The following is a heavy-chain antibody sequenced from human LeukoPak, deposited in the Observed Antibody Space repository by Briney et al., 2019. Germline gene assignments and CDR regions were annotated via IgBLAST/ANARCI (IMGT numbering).Heavy chain of an antibody. CDR3: AELGITMIGGV. Sequence: GGSLRLSCAASGFTFNRYNMNWVRRAPGKGLGWVSSISTSSSYIYYADSVRGRFTISRDNAKNSLYLQMNSLRAEDTAVYYCAELGITMIGGVWGKGTTVTISS. J-gene: IGHJ6*04. D-gene: IGHD3-10*02. CDR2: ISTSSSYI. V-gene: IGHV3-21*01. CDR1: GFTFNRYN.